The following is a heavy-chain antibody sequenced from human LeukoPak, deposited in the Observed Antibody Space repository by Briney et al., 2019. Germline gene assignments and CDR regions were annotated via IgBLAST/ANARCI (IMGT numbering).Heavy chain of an antibody. Sequence: PSETLSLTCAVSGYSISSGYYWGWIRQPPGKGLEWIGYIYYSGSTNYNPSLKSRVTISVDTSKNQFSLKLSSVTAADTAVYYCARAAPYGDTKGFFDYWGQGTLVTVSS. V-gene: IGHV4-38-2*01. D-gene: IGHD4-17*01. CDR2: IYYSGST. CDR1: GYSISSGYY. J-gene: IGHJ4*02. CDR3: ARAAPYGDTKGFFDY.